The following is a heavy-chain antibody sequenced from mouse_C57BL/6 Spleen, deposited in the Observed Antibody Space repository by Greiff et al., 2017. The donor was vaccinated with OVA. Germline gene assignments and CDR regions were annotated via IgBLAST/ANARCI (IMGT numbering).Heavy chain of an antibody. CDR3: ARDNGTGTGYFDV. V-gene: IGHV5-4*01. Sequence: DVHLVESGGGLVKPGGSLKLSCAASGFTFSSYAMSWVRQTPEKRLEWVATISDGGSYTYYPDNVKGRFTISRDNAKNNLYLQMSHLKSEDTAMYYCARDNGTGTGYFDVWGTGTTVTVSS. CDR1: GFTFSSYA. D-gene: IGHD4-1*01. CDR2: ISDGGSYT. J-gene: IGHJ1*03.